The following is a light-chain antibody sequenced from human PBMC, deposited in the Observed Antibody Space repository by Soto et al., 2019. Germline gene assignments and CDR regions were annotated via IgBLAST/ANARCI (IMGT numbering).Light chain of an antibody. V-gene: IGKV3-15*01. CDR2: GAS. CDR3: QHYNNWWA. CDR1: QSISGN. J-gene: IGKJ1*01. Sequence: NVMTQSPATLSLSPGERATLSCRASQSISGNLAWYQQRPGQAPRLLIYGASTRATGIPARFSGSGSGTEFALTISSLQSEDFAVYYCQHYNNWWAFGQGTKVDI.